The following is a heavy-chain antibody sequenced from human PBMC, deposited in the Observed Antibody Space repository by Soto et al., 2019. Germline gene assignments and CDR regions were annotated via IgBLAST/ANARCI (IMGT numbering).Heavy chain of an antibody. CDR2: VIPIFGTA. V-gene: IGHV1-69*01. CDR1: GGTFSSYA. J-gene: IGHJ4*02. D-gene: IGHD3-10*01. Sequence: QVQLVQYGSEVKKPGSSVKVSCKASGGTFSSYAISWVRQAPGQGLEWMGGVIPIFGTANYAQKFQCRVTITADESTSTAYMELSSLRSEDTAVYYCARDGSAGYYGSGEEEDYWGQGTLVTVSS. CDR3: ARDGSAGYYGSGEEEDY.